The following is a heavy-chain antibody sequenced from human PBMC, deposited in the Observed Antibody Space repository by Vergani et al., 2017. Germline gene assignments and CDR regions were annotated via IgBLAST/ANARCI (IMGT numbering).Heavy chain of an antibody. D-gene: IGHD3-3*01. Sequence: QVQLQESGPGLVKPSQTLSLTCTVSGGSINSGSYYWSWTRQPTGKGLEWIGRIYTSGSTNYNPSLKSRVTISVATSKTQFSLKLSTVTAADTAVYYCAXVGGYYDLWRGYYRADYYYYMDVWGKGTTVTVSS. V-gene: IGHV4-61*02. CDR3: AXVGGYYDLWRGYYRADYYYYMDV. J-gene: IGHJ6*03. CDR1: GGSINSGSYY. CDR2: IYTSGST.